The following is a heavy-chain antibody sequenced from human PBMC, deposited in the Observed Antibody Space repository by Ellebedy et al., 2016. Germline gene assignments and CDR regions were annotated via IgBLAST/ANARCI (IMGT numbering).Heavy chain of an antibody. J-gene: IGHJ6*02. V-gene: IGHV3-48*04. CDR2: ISSSSSTI. Sequence: AGSLRLSXAASGFTFSSYSMNWVRQAPGKGLEWVSYISSSSSTIYYADSVKGRFTISRDNAKNSLYLQMNSLRAEDTAVYYCAREGGDSSGWYRPTYYYYYGMDVWGQGTTVTVSS. D-gene: IGHD6-19*01. CDR3: AREGGDSSGWYRPTYYYYYGMDV. CDR1: GFTFSSYS.